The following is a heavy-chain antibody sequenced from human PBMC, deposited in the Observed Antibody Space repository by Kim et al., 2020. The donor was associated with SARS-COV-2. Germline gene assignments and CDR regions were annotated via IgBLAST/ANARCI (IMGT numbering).Heavy chain of an antibody. V-gene: IGHV3-7*03. CDR1: GFTFNKYW. D-gene: IGHD1-7*01. Sequence: GGSLRLSCAASGFTFNKYWMSWVRQAPGKGLEWVANVKQDESEKYYVDSVMGRFTISRDNAKNSVYLQMSSLRAEDTAVYFCARVKRAGTTDWFDPWGQGTLVIVS. CDR2: VKQDESEK. J-gene: IGHJ5*02. CDR3: ARVKRAGTTDWFDP.